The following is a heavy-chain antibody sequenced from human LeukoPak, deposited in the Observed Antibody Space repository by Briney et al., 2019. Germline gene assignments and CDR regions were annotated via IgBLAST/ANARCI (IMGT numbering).Heavy chain of an antibody. V-gene: IGHV3-30*02. CDR2: IRYDGSDK. CDR1: GFTLRGYG. Sequence: TGGSLRLSCAASGFTLRGYGMHWVRQAPGKGLEWVAFIRYDGSDKSYADSVKGRFTISRDNAKNSLYLQMNSLRAEDTAVYYCARDSYGGRSRDAQGYWGQGTLVTVSS. CDR3: ARDSYGGRSRDAQGY. J-gene: IGHJ4*02. D-gene: IGHD4-23*01.